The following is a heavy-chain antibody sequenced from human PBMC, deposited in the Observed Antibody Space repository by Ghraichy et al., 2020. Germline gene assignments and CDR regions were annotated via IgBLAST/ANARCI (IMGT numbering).Heavy chain of an antibody. CDR1: GYTFIDYY. V-gene: IGHV1-2*06. CDR3: ARLAKIGTPNYSYMDV. D-gene: IGHD5-24*01. CDR2: IKPNTGGT. Sequence: ASVKVSCRTSGYTFIDYYLHWVRQAPGQGLEWMGRIKPNTGGTHYAQKFQGRVTMTMDTSINTTYMELSGLTSDDTAVYYCARLAKIGTPNYSYMDVWSKGTTVTVSS. J-gene: IGHJ6*03.